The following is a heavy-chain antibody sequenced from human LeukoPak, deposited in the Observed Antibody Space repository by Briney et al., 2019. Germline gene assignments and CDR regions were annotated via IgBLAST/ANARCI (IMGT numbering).Heavy chain of an antibody. Sequence: GGSLRLSCAASGFTFSSYAMSWVRQAPGKGLEWVSAISGSGGSTYYADSVKGRFIISRDNSKNTLYLYVNNLRAEDTAIYYCVKDPSGVGPWGQGTLVTVSS. CDR1: GFTFSSYA. CDR2: ISGSGGST. J-gene: IGHJ5*02. V-gene: IGHV3-23*01. CDR3: VKDPSGVGP.